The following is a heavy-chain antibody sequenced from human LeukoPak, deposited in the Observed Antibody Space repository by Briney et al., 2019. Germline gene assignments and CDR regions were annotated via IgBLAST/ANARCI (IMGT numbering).Heavy chain of an antibody. CDR1: GFTFSDYY. Sequence: GGSLRLSCAASGFTFSDYYMSWIRQAPGKGPEWVSYISSSGSTIYYADSVKGRFTISRDNAKNSLYLQMNSLRAEDTAVYYCARVEYYDSSGYLDAFDIWGQGTMVTVSS. CDR2: ISSSGSTI. J-gene: IGHJ3*02. D-gene: IGHD3-22*01. CDR3: ARVEYYDSSGYLDAFDI. V-gene: IGHV3-11*01.